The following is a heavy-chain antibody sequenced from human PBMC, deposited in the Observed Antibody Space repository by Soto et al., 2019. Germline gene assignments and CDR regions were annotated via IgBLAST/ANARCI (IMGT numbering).Heavy chain of an antibody. D-gene: IGHD3-22*01. CDR1: GGSISSGDYY. CDR3: ARDHYYYDSSGSNAFDI. Sequence: SETLSLTCTVSGGSISSGDYYWSWIRQPPGKGLEWIGHIYYSGSTYYNPSLKSRVTISVDTSKNQFSLKLSSVTAADTAVYYCARDHYYYDSSGSNAFDIWGQGTMVTVSS. J-gene: IGHJ3*02. CDR2: IYYSGST. V-gene: IGHV4-30-4*01.